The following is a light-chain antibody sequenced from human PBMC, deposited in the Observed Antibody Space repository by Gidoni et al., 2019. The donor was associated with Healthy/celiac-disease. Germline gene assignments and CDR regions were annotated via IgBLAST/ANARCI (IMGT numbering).Light chain of an antibody. J-gene: IGKJ4*01. Sequence: DIQMTQSPSSLSASVGDRVTITCRASQSISRLLNWYQQKPGKAPKLLIYAASSLQSGVPSRFSGSGSGTDFTLTISSLQPEDFATYYCQQRYSTPVTFGGGTKVEIK. CDR3: QQRYSTPVT. CDR1: QSISRL. V-gene: IGKV1-39*01. CDR2: AAS.